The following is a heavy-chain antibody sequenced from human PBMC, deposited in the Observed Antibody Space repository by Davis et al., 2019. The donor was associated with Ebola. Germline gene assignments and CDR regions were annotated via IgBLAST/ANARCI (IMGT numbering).Heavy chain of an antibody. CDR3: SRGGAVKFDY. CDR2: ISSSSSYI. Sequence: ESLMISCAASGFTFSSYSMNWVRQAPGKGLEWVSSISSSSSYIYYADSVKGRFTISRDNTKNSLYLQMNSLRDEDTALYYCSRGGAVKFDYWGQGTLVTVSS. J-gene: IGHJ4*02. CDR1: GFTFSSYS. D-gene: IGHD4-17*01. V-gene: IGHV3-21*01.